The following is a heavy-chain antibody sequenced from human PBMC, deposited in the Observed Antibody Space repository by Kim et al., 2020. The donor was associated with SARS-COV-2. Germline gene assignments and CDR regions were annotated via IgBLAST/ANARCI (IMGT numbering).Heavy chain of an antibody. Sequence: GGSLRLSCAASGFTFSSYGMHWVRQAPGKGLEWVAGIWYGGSKKDYADSVKGRFTISRDNSNSTLFLQMNSLRAEDTAVYYCARVLQIPADFFDVMDVWGQGTTVTVSS. CDR3: ARVLQIPADFFDVMDV. CDR2: IWYGGSKK. V-gene: IGHV3-33*01. J-gene: IGHJ6*01. CDR1: GFTFSSYG. D-gene: IGHD2-2*01.